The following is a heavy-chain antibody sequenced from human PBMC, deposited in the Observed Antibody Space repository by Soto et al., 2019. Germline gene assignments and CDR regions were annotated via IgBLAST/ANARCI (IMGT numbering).Heavy chain of an antibody. CDR3: ARDYYYDSSGPSDAFDI. CDR2: INHSGST. D-gene: IGHD3-22*01. V-gene: IGHV4-34*01. CDR1: GGSFSGYY. J-gene: IGHJ3*02. Sequence: QVQLQQWGAGLLKPSETLSLTCAVYGGSFSGYYWSWIRQPPGKGLEWIGEINHSGSTNYNPSLKSRVTISVDTSKNQFSLKLSSVTAADTAVYYCARDYYYDSSGPSDAFDIWGQGTMVTVSS.